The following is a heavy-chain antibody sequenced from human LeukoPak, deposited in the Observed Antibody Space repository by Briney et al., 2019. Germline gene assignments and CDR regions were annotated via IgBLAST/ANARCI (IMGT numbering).Heavy chain of an antibody. CDR3: VRDTSVRVPAAIVSDY. CDR1: GFTFSSYS. CDR2: ISSSSSYI. J-gene: IGHJ4*02. D-gene: IGHD2-2*01. Sequence: PGGSLRLSCAASGFTFSSYSMNWVRQAPGKGLEWVSSISSSSSYIYYADSVKGRFTISRDNAKYSLFLQMSSLRAQDTAVYYCVRDTSVRVPAAIVSDYWGQGTLVTVSS. V-gene: IGHV3-21*01.